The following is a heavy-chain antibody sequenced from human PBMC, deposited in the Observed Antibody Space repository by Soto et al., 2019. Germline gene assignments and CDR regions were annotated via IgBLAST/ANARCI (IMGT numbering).Heavy chain of an antibody. CDR2: VSPPFGTS. J-gene: IGHJ6*02. V-gene: IGHV1-69*01. D-gene: IGHD3-10*01. CDR3: ARVLYYGSGSYSPYGMDV. Sequence: QVQLVQSGAEVKKPGSSVKVSCKTSGVSFNNNGIGWVRQAPGHGLEWMGGVSPPFGTSNYARKFQGRISMTADASTGTVNMELSSLTSEDTAQYYCARVLYYGSGSYSPYGMDVWGQGTMVTVSS. CDR1: GVSFNNNG.